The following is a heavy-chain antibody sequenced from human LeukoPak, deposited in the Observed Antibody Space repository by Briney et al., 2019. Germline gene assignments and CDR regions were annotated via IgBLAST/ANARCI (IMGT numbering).Heavy chain of an antibody. V-gene: IGHV3-30*02. J-gene: IGHJ4*02. CDR3: VRDADWSLDY. CDR2: IRNDGSDK. D-gene: IGHD3-9*01. CDR1: GFTFSSHG. Sequence: GGSLRLSCGASGFTFSSHGMHWVRQAPGRGLEWVAFIRNDGSDKYYADSVKGRFTISRDNSKNTLSVQMNSLRVQDTAVYYCVRDADWSLDYWGQGTLLTVSS.